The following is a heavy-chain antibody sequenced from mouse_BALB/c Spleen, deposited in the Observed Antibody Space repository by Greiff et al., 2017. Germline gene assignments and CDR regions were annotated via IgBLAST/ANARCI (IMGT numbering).Heavy chain of an antibody. D-gene: IGHD2-4*01. J-gene: IGHJ4*01. Sequence: EVKLVESGGGLVKPGGSLKLSCAASGFTFSDYYMYWVRQTPEKRLEWVATISDGGSYTYYPDSVKGRFTISRDNAKNNLYLQMSSLKSEDTAMYYCARLITTPYYAMDYWGQGASVTVSS. CDR3: ARLITTPYYAMDY. CDR2: ISDGGSYT. V-gene: IGHV5-4*02. CDR1: GFTFSDYY.